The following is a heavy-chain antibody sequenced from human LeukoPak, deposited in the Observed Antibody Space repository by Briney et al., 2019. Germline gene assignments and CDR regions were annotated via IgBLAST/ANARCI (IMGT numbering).Heavy chain of an antibody. CDR1: GFTFSTYA. CDR3: ARDRVVYYYYGMDV. Sequence: GGSLRLSCAASGFTFSTYAMHWVRQAPGKGLEWVAVISYDGNNKYYADSVKGRFTISGDNSKNTLYLQMNSLRAEDTAVYYCARDRVVYYYYGMDVWGQGTTVTVSS. J-gene: IGHJ6*02. D-gene: IGHD3-10*01. V-gene: IGHV3-30*04. CDR2: ISYDGNNK.